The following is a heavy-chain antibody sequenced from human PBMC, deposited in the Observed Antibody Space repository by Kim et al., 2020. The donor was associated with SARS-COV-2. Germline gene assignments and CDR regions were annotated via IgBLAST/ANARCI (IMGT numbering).Heavy chain of an antibody. D-gene: IGHD3-10*01. CDR2: ISGSGGST. V-gene: IGHV3-23*01. Sequence: GGSLRLSCAASGFTFSSYAMSWVRQAPGKGLEWVSAISGSGGSTYYADSVKGRFTISRDNSKNTLYLQMNSLRAEDTAVYYCAIYGSGSYIGIGLFHPYDYWGQGTLVTVSS. CDR3: AIYGSGSYIGIGLFHPYDY. CDR1: GFTFSSYA. J-gene: IGHJ4*02.